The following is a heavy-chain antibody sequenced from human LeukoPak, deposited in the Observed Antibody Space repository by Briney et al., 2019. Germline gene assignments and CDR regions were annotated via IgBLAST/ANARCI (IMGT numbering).Heavy chain of an antibody. CDR2: ITAYNDNT. J-gene: IGHJ4*02. CDR1: GYTFTSYG. V-gene: IGHV1-18*01. Sequence: ASVKVSCKASGYTFTSYGISWVRQAPGQGLEWMGWITAYNDNTNYAQKLQGRVTMTTDTSTSTAYMELRSLRSDDTAVYYCARALLWFGEPSHIDYWGQGTLVAASS. CDR3: ARALLWFGEPSHIDY. D-gene: IGHD3-10*01.